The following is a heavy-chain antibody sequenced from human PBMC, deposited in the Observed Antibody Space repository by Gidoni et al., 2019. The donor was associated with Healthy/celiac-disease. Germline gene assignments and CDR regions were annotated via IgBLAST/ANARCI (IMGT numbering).Heavy chain of an antibody. D-gene: IGHD2-15*01. CDR2: ISSSGSTI. J-gene: IGHJ4*02. CDR1: GFTFSSYE. CDR3: ARSRIVVVVAATLFDY. V-gene: IGHV3-48*03. Sequence: EVQLVESGGGLVQPGGSLRLPCAASGFTFSSYEMNWVRQAPGKGLEWVSYISSSGSTIYYADSVKGRFTISRDNAKNSLYLQMNSLRAEDTAVYYCARSRIVVVVAATLFDYWGQGTLVTVSS.